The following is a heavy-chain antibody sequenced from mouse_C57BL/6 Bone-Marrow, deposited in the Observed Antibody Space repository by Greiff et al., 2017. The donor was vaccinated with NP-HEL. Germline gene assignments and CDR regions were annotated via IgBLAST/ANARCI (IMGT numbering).Heavy chain of an antibody. J-gene: IGHJ2*01. CDR3: ARRIYYGSSFYFDY. D-gene: IGHD1-1*01. V-gene: IGHV3-6*01. CDR1: GYSITSGYY. Sequence: EVKLMESGPGLVKPSQSLSLTCSVTGYSITSGYYWNWIRQFPGNKLEWMGYISYDGSNNYNPSLKNRISITRDTSKNQFFLKLNSVTTEDTATYYCARRIYYGSSFYFDYWGQGTTLTVSS. CDR2: ISYDGSN.